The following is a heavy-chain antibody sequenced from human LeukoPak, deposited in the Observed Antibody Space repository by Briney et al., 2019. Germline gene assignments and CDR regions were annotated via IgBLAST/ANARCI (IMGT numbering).Heavy chain of an antibody. Sequence: GGSLKLSCAASGFTLSGYAMNWVRQASGKGLEWVGRIRSKANSYATAYAASVKGRFTISRDDTKITAYLQMNSLKTEDTAVYYCTYARITIFGVFDYWGQGTLVTASS. CDR3: TYARITIFGVFDY. J-gene: IGHJ4*02. V-gene: IGHV3-73*01. CDR1: GFTLSGYA. CDR2: IRSKANSYAT. D-gene: IGHD3-3*01.